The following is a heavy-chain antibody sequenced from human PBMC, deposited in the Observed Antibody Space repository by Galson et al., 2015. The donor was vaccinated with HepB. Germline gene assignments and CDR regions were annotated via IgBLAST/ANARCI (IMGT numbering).Heavy chain of an antibody. D-gene: IGHD2-15*01. CDR3: ARDGRWGFSPTNAFDV. Sequence: SVKVSCKASGYTFTNYALHWVRQAPGQGLEWMGWIHAGNGNTKYSQKFQGRVTITRDTSASTAYMELSSLRSDDTSVYYCARDGRWGFSPTNAFDVWGQGTMVTVSS. CDR2: IHAGNGNT. V-gene: IGHV1-3*01. CDR1: GYTFTNYA. J-gene: IGHJ3*01.